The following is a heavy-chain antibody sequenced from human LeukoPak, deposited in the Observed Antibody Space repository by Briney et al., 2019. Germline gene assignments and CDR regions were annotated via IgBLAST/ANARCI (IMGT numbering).Heavy chain of an antibody. CDR1: GGTFSSYA. Sequence: SVKVSCKASGGTFSSYAISWVRQAPGQGLEWMGGIIPIFGTANYAQKFQGRVTITADKSTSTAYMELSSLRSEDTAVYYCARDGSGSYYNILDYWGQGTLVTVSS. CDR3: ARDGSGSYYNILDY. J-gene: IGHJ4*02. V-gene: IGHV1-69*06. D-gene: IGHD3-10*01. CDR2: IIPIFGTA.